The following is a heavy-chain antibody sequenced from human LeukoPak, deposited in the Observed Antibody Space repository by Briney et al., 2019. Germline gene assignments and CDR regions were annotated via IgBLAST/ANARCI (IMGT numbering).Heavy chain of an antibody. CDR3: ARHSQWGLVPWTFDI. V-gene: IGHV4-38-2*01. CDR1: SYSISSDYY. J-gene: IGHJ3*02. D-gene: IGHD2-21*01. Sequence: PSETLSLXCAVSSYSISSDYYWGWIRQPPGKGLEWIGTIFHSGSTYYNPSLVSRVSMSVDTSKNQFSLKLYSVTAADTAVYSCARHSQWGLVPWTFDIWGRGTMDTVSS. CDR2: IFHSGST.